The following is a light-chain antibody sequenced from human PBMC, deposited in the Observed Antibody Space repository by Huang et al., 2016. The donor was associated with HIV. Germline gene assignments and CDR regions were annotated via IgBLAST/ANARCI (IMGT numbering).Light chain of an antibody. V-gene: IGKV3-20*01. J-gene: IGKJ2*01. CDR2: ITS. CDR1: QSVSSSY. Sequence: EIVLTQSPGTLSLSTGKRATLSCRANQSVSSSYLAWYRQRPGQSPRLVIYITSNRATGIPDRFSGSGSGTDFTLTISRLEPEDFAVYYCQQYGSSYTFGQGTKLEIK. CDR3: QQYGSSYT.